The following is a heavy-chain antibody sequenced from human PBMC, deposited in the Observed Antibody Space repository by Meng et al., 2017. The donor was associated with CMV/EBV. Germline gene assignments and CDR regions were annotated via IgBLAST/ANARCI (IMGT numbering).Heavy chain of an antibody. CDR1: GGSISSSSYY. D-gene: IGHD3-3*01. J-gene: IGHJ6*02. CDR2: IYYSGST. Sequence: SETLSLTCTVSGGSISSSSYYWGWIRQPPGKGLEWIGSIYYSGSTYYNPSLKSRVTISVDTSKNQFSLKLSSVTAADTAVYYCASGGYYDFWSGYSPHMDVWGQGTTVTVSS. CDR3: ASGGYYDFWSGYSPHMDV. V-gene: IGHV4-39*07.